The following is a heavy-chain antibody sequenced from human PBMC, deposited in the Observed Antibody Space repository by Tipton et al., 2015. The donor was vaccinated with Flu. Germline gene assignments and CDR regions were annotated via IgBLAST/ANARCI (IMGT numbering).Heavy chain of an antibody. CDR2: ISWNSGNI. D-gene: IGHD5-18*01. Sequence: CAATGFSFDDYTMYWVRQAPGKGLEWVSGISWNSGNIDYAVSVKGRFSISRDNAKKSLYLQMNSLRMEDTAFYYCAKATAMISIFFPMDDWGQGTTVTVSS. CDR1: GFSFDDYT. CDR3: AKATAMISIFFPMDD. J-gene: IGHJ6*02. V-gene: IGHV3-9*01.